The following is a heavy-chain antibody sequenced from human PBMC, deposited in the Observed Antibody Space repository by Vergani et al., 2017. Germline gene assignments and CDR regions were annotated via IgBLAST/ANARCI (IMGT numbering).Heavy chain of an antibody. CDR2: IYPGDSDT. CDR1: GYSFTSYW. Sequence: EVQLVQSGAELKKPGESLKISCKVSGYSFTSYWIGWVRQMPGKGLEWMGIIYPGDSDTRYSPSFQGQVTISADKSISTAYRQWSSLTVSDTAMYYCARSSSSGWYYYYGMDVWGQGTTVTVSS. J-gene: IGHJ6*02. V-gene: IGHV5-51*01. D-gene: IGHD6-13*01. CDR3: ARSSSSGWYYYYGMDV.